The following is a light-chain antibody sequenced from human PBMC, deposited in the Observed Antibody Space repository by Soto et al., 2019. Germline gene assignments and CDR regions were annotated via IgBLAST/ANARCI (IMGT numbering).Light chain of an antibody. CDR3: SSYTSRSTSV. Sequence: QSALTQPASVSGSPGQSITISCSGTSSDVGGYNYVSWYQQHPGKAPKLIIFEVNTRPSGASNRFSGSKSGNTASLTISGLQYEDEADYYCSSYTSRSTSVFGTGTKVTVL. CDR2: EVN. CDR1: SSDVGGYNY. V-gene: IGLV2-14*01. J-gene: IGLJ1*01.